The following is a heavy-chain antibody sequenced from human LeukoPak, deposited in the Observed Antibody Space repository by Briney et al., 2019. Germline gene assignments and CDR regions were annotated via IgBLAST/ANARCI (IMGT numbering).Heavy chain of an antibody. CDR3: ARENNDYGGKKAFDY. CDR2: IHYSGNT. Sequence: SETLSLTCAVSGGSTRSGDYFWSWIRQPPGKGLEWIGHIHYSGNTYYNPSLKSRVSISVDMSKNQFSLKLSSVTAADTAVYYCARENNDYGGKKAFDYWGQGTLVTVSS. V-gene: IGHV4-30-4*01. D-gene: IGHD4-23*01. CDR1: GGSTRSGDYF. J-gene: IGHJ4*02.